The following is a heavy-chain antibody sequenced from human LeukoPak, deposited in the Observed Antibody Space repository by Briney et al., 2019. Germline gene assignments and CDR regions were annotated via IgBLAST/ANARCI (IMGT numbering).Heavy chain of an antibody. Sequence: GGSLRLSCVASGFTSSSYWMTWVRQAPGKGLEWVANIKEDGSEKNYADSVKGRFTISRDNAKNSLYLQMNSLRGEDTAVYYCARARYSDFWGQGTLVTVS. CDR3: ARARYSDF. J-gene: IGHJ4*02. V-gene: IGHV3-7*01. CDR2: IKEDGSEK. CDR1: GFTSSSYW.